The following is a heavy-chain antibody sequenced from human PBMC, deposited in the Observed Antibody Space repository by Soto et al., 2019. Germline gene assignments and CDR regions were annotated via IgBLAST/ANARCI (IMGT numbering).Heavy chain of an antibody. V-gene: IGHV1-69*06. Sequence: QVQLVQSGAEVKKPGSSVKVSCKASGGTFSSYAISWVRQAPGQGLEWMGGILPIFGTANYAQKFQGRVTSTAEKDTSTAYMEPSILRSEETAVYYCARPYCEHCSGYPEYYGMDVWGQGTTVTVAS. D-gene: IGHD2-15*01. CDR3: ARPYCEHCSGYPEYYGMDV. J-gene: IGHJ6*02. CDR2: ILPIFGTA. CDR1: GGTFSSYA.